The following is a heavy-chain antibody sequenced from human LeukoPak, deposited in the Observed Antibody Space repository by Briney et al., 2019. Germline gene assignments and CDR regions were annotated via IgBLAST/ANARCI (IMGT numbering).Heavy chain of an antibody. CDR2: XXXKTXXGTT. Sequence: GGSLRLSCAXSXXTXXXXXXXXXXXXXXXXXXWXARXXXKTXXGTTDYAAHVKGRFTISRDDSKNTLYLQMNSLKTEDTXVYYCTTPIIVVVVAANDYWGQGTLVTVSS. J-gene: IGHJ4*02. CDR1: XXTXXXXX. CDR3: TTPIIVVVVAANDY. V-gene: IGHV3-15*01. D-gene: IGHD2-15*01.